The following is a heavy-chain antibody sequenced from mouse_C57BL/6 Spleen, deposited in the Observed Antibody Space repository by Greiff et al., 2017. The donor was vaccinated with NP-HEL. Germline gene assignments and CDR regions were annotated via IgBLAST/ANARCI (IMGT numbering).Heavy chain of an antibody. CDR3: ARGGQGAQDPFAY. CDR1: GYTFTSYW. V-gene: IGHV1-64*01. Sequence: VQLQQPGAELVKPGASVKLSCKASGYTFTSYWMHWVKQRPGQGLEWIGMIHPNSGSTNYNEKFKSKATLTVDKSSSTAYMQLSSLTSEDSAVYYCARGGQGAQDPFAYWGQGTLVTVSA. D-gene: IGHD3-2*02. J-gene: IGHJ3*01. CDR2: IHPNSGST.